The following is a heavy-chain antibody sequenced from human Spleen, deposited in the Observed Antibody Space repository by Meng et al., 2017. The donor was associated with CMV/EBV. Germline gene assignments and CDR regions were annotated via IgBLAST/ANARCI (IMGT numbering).Heavy chain of an antibody. D-gene: IGHD4-23*01. V-gene: IGHV4-59*01. J-gene: IGHJ3*01. Sequence: GSLRLSCTVSGGSISSYYWSWIRQPPGEGLEWIGYVYYSGTTEYNPSLKSRVTISVDTRKKQFSLKVNSVTAADTAVYYCARVGVKDRPVVTPDDAFDVWGQGTTVTVSS. CDR3: ARVGVKDRPVVTPDDAFDV. CDR1: GGSISSYY. CDR2: VYYSGTT.